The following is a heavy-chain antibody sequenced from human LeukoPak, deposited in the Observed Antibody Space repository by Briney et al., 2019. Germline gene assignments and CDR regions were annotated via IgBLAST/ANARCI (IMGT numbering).Heavy chain of an antibody. CDR1: GGSISSGFYY. CDR2: IYSSGSA. CDR3: ARGGYCSGGSCYSIDS. J-gene: IGHJ4*02. D-gene: IGHD2-15*01. V-gene: IGHV4-61*02. Sequence: PSETLSLTCTVSGGSISSGFYYWSWIRQPAGKGLEWVGRIYSSGSASHNPPLKSRVTISVDTSKSQFSLKLSSVTAADTAVYYCARGGYCSGGSCYSIDSWGQGTLVTVSS.